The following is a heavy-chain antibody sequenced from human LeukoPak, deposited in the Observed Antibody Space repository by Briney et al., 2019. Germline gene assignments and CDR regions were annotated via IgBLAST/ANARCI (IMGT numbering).Heavy chain of an antibody. D-gene: IGHD3-3*01. J-gene: IGHJ5*02. Sequence: PWGSLRLSCAASGFTFSSYAMSWVRQAPGKGLEWVSALSGSGVSTYYADSVKGRFTISRDNSKNTLYLQMSSLRAEDTAVYYCAKDLRPGIPLFGWFDPWGQGTLVTVSS. CDR2: LSGSGVST. CDR3: AKDLRPGIPLFGWFDP. V-gene: IGHV3-23*01. CDR1: GFTFSSYA.